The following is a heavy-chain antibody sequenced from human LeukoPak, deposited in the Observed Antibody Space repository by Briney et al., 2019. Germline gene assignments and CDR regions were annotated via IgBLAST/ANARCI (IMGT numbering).Heavy chain of an antibody. CDR3: ARGGNYNFDY. V-gene: IGHV4-34*01. D-gene: IGHD3-10*01. CDR2: INHSGST. CDR1: GGSFSGYY. Sequence: SETLSLTCAVYGGSFSGYYWSWIRQPPGKGLEWIGEINHSGSTNYNPSLKSRVTISVDTSKNQFSLNLRSVTAADTAVYYCARGGNYNFDYWGQGTLVTVSS. J-gene: IGHJ4*02.